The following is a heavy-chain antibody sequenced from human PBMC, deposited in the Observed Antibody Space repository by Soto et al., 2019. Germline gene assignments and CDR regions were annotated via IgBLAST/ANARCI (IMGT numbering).Heavy chain of an antibody. D-gene: IGHD4-4*01. V-gene: IGHV3-30*18. CDR2: ISYDGSNK. J-gene: IGHJ6*02. CDR3: AKDPGYSNETQYSYYGMGV. Sequence: QVQLVESGGGVVQPGRSLRLSCAASGFTFSSYGMHWVRQAPGKRLEWVAVISYDGSNKYYADSVKGRFTISRDNYKDTLYLQMNSLRAEDTAVYYCAKDPGYSNETQYSYYGMGVWGQGTTVTVSS. CDR1: GFTFSSYG.